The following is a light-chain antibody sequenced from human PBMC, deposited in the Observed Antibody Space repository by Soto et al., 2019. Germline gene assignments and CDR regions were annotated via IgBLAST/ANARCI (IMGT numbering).Light chain of an antibody. Sequence: HSVLTQPASVSGSPGQSITISCTGTSSDVGGYNYVSWYQQHPGKAPKLIIYEVSNRPSGISNRFSGSKSGNTASLTISGLQAEDEADYYCSSYTSSSTRVFGGGTKLTVL. J-gene: IGLJ2*01. CDR3: SSYTSSSTRV. CDR1: SSDVGGYNY. CDR2: EVS. V-gene: IGLV2-14*01.